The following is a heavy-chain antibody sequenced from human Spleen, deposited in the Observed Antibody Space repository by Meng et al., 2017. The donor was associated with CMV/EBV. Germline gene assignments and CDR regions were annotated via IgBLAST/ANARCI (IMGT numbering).Heavy chain of an antibody. D-gene: IGHD1-7*01. J-gene: IGHJ4*02. CDR1: GHSIASSG. Sequence: ASVKVSCKASGHSIASSGISWVRQAPGQGLEWMGWISTYNGNVNYAQKFQGRVTMTTDTSTSTAYMEVRSLTSDDTAMYYCARGSWNYDFWGRGTLVTVSS. CDR3: ARGSWNYDF. CDR2: ISTYNGNV. V-gene: IGHV1-18*01.